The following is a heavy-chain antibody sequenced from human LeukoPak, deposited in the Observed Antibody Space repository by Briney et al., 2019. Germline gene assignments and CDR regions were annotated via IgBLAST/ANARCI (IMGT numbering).Heavy chain of an antibody. V-gene: IGHV4-38-2*02. D-gene: IGHD2-21*01. CDR1: GYSVSSGYY. CDR2: IYHSGST. Sequence: KPSETLSLTCTVSGYSVSSGYYWGWIRQPPGKGLEWIGSIYHSGSTYYNPSLKSRVTISIDTSKNQFSLKLSSVTAADTAVYYCARITFVVEGYGMDVWGQGTTVTVSS. J-gene: IGHJ6*02. CDR3: ARITFVVEGYGMDV.